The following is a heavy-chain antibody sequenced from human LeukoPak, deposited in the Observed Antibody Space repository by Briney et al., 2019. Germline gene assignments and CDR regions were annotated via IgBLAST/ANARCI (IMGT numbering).Heavy chain of an antibody. Sequence: SETLSLTCNVSGDSISSSSYYWGWIRQPPGKGLEWIGSIYYSGNTYYNPSLKSRVTISVDTSKNQFSLKLTSVTAADTAVYYCARGFGDWGLSWFDPWGQGTLVTVSS. CDR1: GDSISSSSYY. CDR2: IYYSGNT. J-gene: IGHJ5*02. V-gene: IGHV4-39*07. CDR3: ARGFGDWGLSWFDP. D-gene: IGHD3-10*01.